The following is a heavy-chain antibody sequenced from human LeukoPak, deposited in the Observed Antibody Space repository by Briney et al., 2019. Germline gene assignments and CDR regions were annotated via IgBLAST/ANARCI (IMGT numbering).Heavy chain of an antibody. CDR1: GYTFTSYY. J-gene: IGHJ4*02. V-gene: IGHV1-46*01. D-gene: IGHD1-14*01. Sequence: GASVKVSCKASGYTFTSYYMHWVRQAPGQGLEWMGIINPSGGSTSYAQKFQGRVTMTRDMSTSTVYMELSSLRSEDTAVYYCVRGPYKAGFDYWGQGTLVTVSS. CDR2: INPSGGST. CDR3: VRGPYKAGFDY.